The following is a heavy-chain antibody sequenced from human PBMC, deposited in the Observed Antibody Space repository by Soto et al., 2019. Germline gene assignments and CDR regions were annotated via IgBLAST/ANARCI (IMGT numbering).Heavy chain of an antibody. CDR1: GYPISSGYY. CDR2: IHHSGST. CDR3: ARSSGYVPGGY. Sequence: SLTCAVSGYPISSGYYWGWIRQPPGKGLEWIGIIHHSGSTYYNPSLRSRITISVDTSKNQFSLKMPSVTAADTAVYYCARSSGYVPGGYWGQGILVTVSS. V-gene: IGHV4-38-2*01. D-gene: IGHD5-12*01. J-gene: IGHJ4*02.